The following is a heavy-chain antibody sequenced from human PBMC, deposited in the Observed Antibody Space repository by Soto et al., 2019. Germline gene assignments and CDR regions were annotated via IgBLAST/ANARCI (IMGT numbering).Heavy chain of an antibody. CDR1: GFMFSAYT. Sequence: PVGSLRLSCAASGFMFSAYTMNWVRQAPGKGLEWLSSISDNSSYIDYADSLRGRFTVSRDNARNSLYLQIDSLGVEDTAVYYCATPYYFNHWGPGTLVTAPQ. CDR3: ATPYYFNH. J-gene: IGHJ1*01. V-gene: IGHV3-21*06. D-gene: IGHD3-16*01. CDR2: ISDNSSYI.